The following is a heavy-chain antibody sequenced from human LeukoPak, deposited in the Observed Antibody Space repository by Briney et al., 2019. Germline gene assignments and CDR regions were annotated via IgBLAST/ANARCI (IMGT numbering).Heavy chain of an antibody. CDR3: ARREVLRYFDWFGKGGLFAY. Sequence: PSETVSLTCTVSGGSISSSSYYWGWIRQPPGKGLEWSGSIYYSGSTYYNPSLKSRVTISVDTSKNQFSLKLSSVTAADTALCYCARREVLRYFDWFGKGGLFAYSGQGTLVTVSS. CDR2: IYYSGST. J-gene: IGHJ4*02. CDR1: GGSISSSSYY. D-gene: IGHD3-9*01. V-gene: IGHV4-39*01.